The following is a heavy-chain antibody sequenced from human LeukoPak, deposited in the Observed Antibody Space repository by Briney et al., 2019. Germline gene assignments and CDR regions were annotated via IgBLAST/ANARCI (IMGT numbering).Heavy chain of an antibody. CDR2: IYPGDSDT. D-gene: IGHD3-22*01. J-gene: IGHJ5*02. V-gene: IGHV5-51*01. CDR1: SYRFTSYW. CDR3: ARVGYYYDSSGSNPFDP. Sequence: GESLKISCKGSSYRFTSYWISWVRQMPGKGLEWMGIIYPGDSDTRYSPSFQGQVTISADKSISTAYLQWSSLKASDTAMYYCARVGYYYDSSGSNPFDPWGQGTLVTVSS.